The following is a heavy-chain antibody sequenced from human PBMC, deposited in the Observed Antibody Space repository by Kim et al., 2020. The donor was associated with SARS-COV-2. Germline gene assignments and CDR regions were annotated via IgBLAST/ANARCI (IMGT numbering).Heavy chain of an antibody. CDR3: ASHLALFRFVETVPSYFDL. CDR2: IYYTGTT. J-gene: IGHJ4*02. D-gene: IGHD3-3*01. Sequence: SETLSLTCTVSNASISSSNYYWGWIRQPPGKGLEWIGSIYYTGTTFYNPSLKSRVNISVDTSKNQFSLRLISVTAADTAVYFCASHLALFRFVETVPSYFDLWGQGMLVTVFS. V-gene: IGHV4-39*01. CDR1: NASISSSNYY.